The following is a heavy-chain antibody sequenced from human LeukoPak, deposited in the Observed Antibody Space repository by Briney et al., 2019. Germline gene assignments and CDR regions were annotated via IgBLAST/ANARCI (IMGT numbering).Heavy chain of an antibody. CDR3: ARDVWFGEFGLDYYYMDV. CDR2: IKQDGSEK. V-gene: IGHV3-7*01. CDR1: GFTFSSYW. Sequence: GGSLRLSCAASGFTFSSYWMSWVRQAPGKGLEWVANIKQDGSEKYYVDSVKGRFTISRDNAKNSLYLQMNSLRAEDTAVYYCARDVWFGEFGLDYYYMDVWGKGTTVTVSS. D-gene: IGHD3-10*01. J-gene: IGHJ6*03.